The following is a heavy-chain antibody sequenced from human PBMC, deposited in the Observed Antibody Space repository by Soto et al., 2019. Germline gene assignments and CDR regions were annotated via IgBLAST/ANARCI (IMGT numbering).Heavy chain of an antibody. CDR2: ISSSGSTI. CDR1: GFTFSSYE. CDR3: ARDRNILGGYYYYGMDV. D-gene: IGHD3-16*01. J-gene: IGHJ6*02. V-gene: IGHV3-48*03. Sequence: GGSLRLSCAASGFTFSSYEMNWVRQAPGKGLEWVSYISSSGSTIYYADSVKGRFTISRDNAKNSLYLQMNSLRAEDTAVYYCARDRNILGGYYYYGMDVWGQGTTVTVSS.